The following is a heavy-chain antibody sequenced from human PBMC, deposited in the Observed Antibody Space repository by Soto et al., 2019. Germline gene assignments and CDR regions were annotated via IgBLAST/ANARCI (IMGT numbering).Heavy chain of an antibody. V-gene: IGHV1-69*13. Sequence: SVKVSCKASGGTFSSYAISWVRQAPGQGLEWMGGIIPIFGTANYAQKFQGRVTITADESTSTAYMELSSLRSEDTAVYYCARAQEMFRVLILPGGMDFWGQGTKVTVS. CDR3: ARAQEMFRVLILPGGMDF. CDR1: GGTFSSYA. CDR2: IIPIFGTA. J-gene: IGHJ6*02. D-gene: IGHD3-10*01.